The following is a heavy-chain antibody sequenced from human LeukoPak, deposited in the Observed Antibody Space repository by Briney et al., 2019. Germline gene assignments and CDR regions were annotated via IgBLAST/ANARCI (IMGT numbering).Heavy chain of an antibody. J-gene: IGHJ4*02. CDR3: AKSEDFWSGYYIPVNFDY. CDR2: ISGSGGST. Sequence: GGSLRLSRAASGFTFSSYAMSWVRPAPGKGLGWVSAISGSGGSTYYADSVKGRFTISRDNSKNTLYLQMNSLRAEDTAVYYCAKSEDFWSGYYIPVNFDYWGQGTLVTVSS. CDR1: GFTFSSYA. V-gene: IGHV3-23*01. D-gene: IGHD3-3*01.